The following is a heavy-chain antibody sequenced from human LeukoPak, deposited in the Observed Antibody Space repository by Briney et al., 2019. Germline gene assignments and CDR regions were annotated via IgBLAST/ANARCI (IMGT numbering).Heavy chain of an antibody. CDR2: ISYDGSNK. Sequence: GRSLSLSCAASGFTFSSYAMHWVRQAPGKGLEWVAVISYDGSNKYYADSVKGRFTISRDNSKNTLYLQMNSLRAEDTAVYYCARDSIVGATWGQGTLVTVSS. CDR1: GFTFSSYA. D-gene: IGHD1-26*01. CDR3: ARDSIVGAT. V-gene: IGHV3-30-3*01. J-gene: IGHJ4*02.